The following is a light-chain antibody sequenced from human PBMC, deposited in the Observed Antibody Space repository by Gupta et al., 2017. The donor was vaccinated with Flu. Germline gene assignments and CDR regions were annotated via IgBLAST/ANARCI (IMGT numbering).Light chain of an antibody. V-gene: IGKV3-11*01. Sequence: IVFTQSPATLSLSPGERATLSCRASQSVSRYLAWYQQKPGQAPRLLIYDASNRAPGIPASFSGSGSGTEFTLTISSLEPEDFAVYYCQQRSNWPLTFGGGTKVDIK. CDR3: QQRSNWPLT. CDR1: QSVSRY. J-gene: IGKJ4*01. CDR2: DAS.